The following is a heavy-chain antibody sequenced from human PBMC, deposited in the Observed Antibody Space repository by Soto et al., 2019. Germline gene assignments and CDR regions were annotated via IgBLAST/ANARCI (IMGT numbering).Heavy chain of an antibody. CDR2: VYHTGTT. CDR3: ATLPPRIVVMTNEIPS. J-gene: IGHJ5*02. D-gene: IGHD2-21*02. CDR1: GTSISSTFW. Sequence: SETLSLTCAVSGTSISSTFWWTWVRQPPGKGLEWIGEVYHTGTTKYNPSLKNRVTISVDKSNNQFSLELRAVTAADTAVYYCATLPPRIVVMTNEIPSWGQGTLVNVSS. V-gene: IGHV4-4*02.